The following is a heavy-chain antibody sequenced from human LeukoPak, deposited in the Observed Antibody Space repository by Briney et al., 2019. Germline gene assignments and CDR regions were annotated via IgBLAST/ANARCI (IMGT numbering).Heavy chain of an antibody. J-gene: IGHJ2*01. CDR1: GGSISSGSYY. CDR3: ARLTVIWYFDL. Sequence: SQTLSLTCTVSGGSISSGSYYWSWIRQPAGKGLEWIGRIYTTGSTNYNPSLKSRVTISVDTSKNQFSLKLSSVTAADTAVYYCARLTVIWYFDLWGRGTLVTVSS. D-gene: IGHD3-16*02. V-gene: IGHV4-61*02. CDR2: IYTTGST.